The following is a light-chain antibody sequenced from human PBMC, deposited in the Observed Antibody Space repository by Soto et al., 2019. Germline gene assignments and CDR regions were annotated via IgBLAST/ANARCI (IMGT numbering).Light chain of an antibody. J-gene: IGKJ1*01. Sequence: EIVMTQSPATLSVSPGERATLSCRASQSVSSDLAWYQQKPGQAPRLLIYGTSTRATGIPARFSGIGSGTEFTLTISSLQSEDCAIYYCQQYHTWPITFGQGTKVDIK. CDR3: QQYHTWPIT. V-gene: IGKV3-15*01. CDR2: GTS. CDR1: QSVSSD.